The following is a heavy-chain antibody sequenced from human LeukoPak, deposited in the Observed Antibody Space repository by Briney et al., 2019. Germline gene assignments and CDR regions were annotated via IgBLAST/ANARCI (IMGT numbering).Heavy chain of an antibody. V-gene: IGHV4-4*07. CDR1: GGSISSYY. D-gene: IGHD2-2*03. CDR2: IYTSGST. CDR3: ATLGYCSSTSCYSADY. Sequence: KPSETLSLTCTVSGGSISSYYWSWLRQPAGKGLEWLGRIYTSGSTNYNPSLKSRVTMSVDTSKNQFSLKLSSVTAADTAVYYCATLGYCSSTSCYSADYWGQGTPVTVSS. J-gene: IGHJ4*02.